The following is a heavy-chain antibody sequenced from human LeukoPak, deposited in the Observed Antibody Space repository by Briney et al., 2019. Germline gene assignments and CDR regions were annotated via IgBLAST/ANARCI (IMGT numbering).Heavy chain of an antibody. Sequence: ASVKVSCKASGGTFSSCASSWVRQTPGQGLEWMGGIIPIFGTANYAQKFQGRVTITADESTSTAYMELSSLRSEDTAVYYCASISRGGYDILTGYYPNWFDPWGQGTLVTVSS. V-gene: IGHV1-69*13. J-gene: IGHJ5*02. D-gene: IGHD3-9*01. CDR1: GGTFSSCA. CDR2: IIPIFGTA. CDR3: ASISRGGYDILTGYYPNWFDP.